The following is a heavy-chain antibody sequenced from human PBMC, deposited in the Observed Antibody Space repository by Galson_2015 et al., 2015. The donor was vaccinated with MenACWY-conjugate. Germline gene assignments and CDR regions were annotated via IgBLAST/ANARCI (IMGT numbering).Heavy chain of an antibody. V-gene: IGHV6-1*01. D-gene: IGHD1-26*01. CDR3: ARSPKWELPDDAFDI. J-gene: IGHJ3*02. Sequence: CAISGDSVSSNSAAWNWIRQSPSRGLEWLGRTYYRSKWYNDYAVSVKSRITINPDTSKNQFSLQLNSVTPEDTAVYYCARSPKWELPDDAFDIWGQGTTVTVSS. CDR1: GDSVSSNSAA. CDR2: TYYRSKWYN.